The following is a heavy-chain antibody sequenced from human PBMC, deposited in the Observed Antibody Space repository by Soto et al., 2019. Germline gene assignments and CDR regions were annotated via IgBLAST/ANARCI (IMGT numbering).Heavy chain of an antibody. CDR1: GFTFSSYA. V-gene: IGHV3-30-3*01. CDR3: AREREEAIVGADRRDLDAFDI. J-gene: IGHJ3*02. CDR2: ISYDGSNK. Sequence: GGSLRLSCAASGFTFSSYAMHWVRQAPGKGLEWVAVISYDGSNKYYADSVKGRFTISRDNSKNTLYLQMNSLRAEDTAVYYCAREREEAIVGADRRDLDAFDIWGQGTMVTVSS. D-gene: IGHD1-26*01.